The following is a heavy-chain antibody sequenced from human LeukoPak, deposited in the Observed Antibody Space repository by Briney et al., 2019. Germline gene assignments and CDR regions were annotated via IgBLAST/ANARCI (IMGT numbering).Heavy chain of an antibody. D-gene: IGHD3-3*01. Sequence: GALRLSCAASGFTFSSYAMSWVRQAPGKGLEWVSAISGSGGSTYYADSVKGRFTISRDNSKNTLYLQMNSLRAEDTAVYYCAKLYDFWSGSADYWGQGTLVTVSS. J-gene: IGHJ4*02. V-gene: IGHV3-23*01. CDR3: AKLYDFWSGSADY. CDR1: GFTFSSYA. CDR2: ISGSGGST.